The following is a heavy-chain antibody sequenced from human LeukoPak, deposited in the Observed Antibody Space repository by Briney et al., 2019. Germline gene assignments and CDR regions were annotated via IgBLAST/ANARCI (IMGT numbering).Heavy chain of an antibody. D-gene: IGHD6-6*01. CDR1: GFTFSASS. J-gene: IGHJ4*02. Sequence: GGSLRLSCAASGFTFSASSMHWVRQAPSKGLEWVALISDDGSNESFADSVKGRFTISRDNSKNTLYLQMNSLRADDTAVHYCARDHQVSYFDYWGQGTLVTVSS. V-gene: IGHV3-30*04. CDR3: ARDHQVSYFDY. CDR2: ISDDGSNE.